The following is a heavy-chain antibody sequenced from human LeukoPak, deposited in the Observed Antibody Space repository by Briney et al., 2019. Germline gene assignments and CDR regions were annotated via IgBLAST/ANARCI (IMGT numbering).Heavy chain of an antibody. Sequence: SETLSLTCTVSGGSISSGGYYWSWIRQHPGKGLEWLGYIYYSGSTYYNPSLKSRVTISVDTSKNQFSLKLSSVTAADTAVYYCAREENIVGATRYFDLWGRGTLVTVSS. CDR3: AREENIVGATRYFDL. CDR1: GGSISSGGYY. CDR2: IYYSGST. V-gene: IGHV4-31*03. J-gene: IGHJ2*01. D-gene: IGHD1-26*01.